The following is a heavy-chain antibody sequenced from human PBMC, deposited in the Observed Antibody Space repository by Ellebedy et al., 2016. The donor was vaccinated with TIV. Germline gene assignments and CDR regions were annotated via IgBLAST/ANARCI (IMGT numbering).Heavy chain of an antibody. CDR1: GFTFSYYS. Sequence: GGSLRLXXAASGFTFSYYSMHWVRQAPGKGLEWVAVISHDGGNKYHAESVKGRFAISRDDSKNTLYLQMNTLRTEDTAVYFCTRGSSSRGYFDSWGQGTLVTVSS. J-gene: IGHJ4*02. CDR2: ISHDGGNK. V-gene: IGHV3-30*09. CDR3: TRGSSSRGYFDS. D-gene: IGHD6-13*01.